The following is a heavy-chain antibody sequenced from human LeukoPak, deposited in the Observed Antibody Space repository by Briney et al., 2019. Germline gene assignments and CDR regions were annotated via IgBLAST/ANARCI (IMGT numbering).Heavy chain of an antibody. Sequence: PGGSLRLSCAASGFTFSSYWMSWVRQAPGKGLEWMGWINPNSGGTNYAQKFQGRVTMTRDTSISTAYMELSRLRSDDTAVYYCAREFIGSSGYWGQGTLVTVSS. D-gene: IGHD6-6*01. CDR3: AREFIGSSGY. J-gene: IGHJ4*02. V-gene: IGHV1-2*02. CDR1: GFTFSSYW. CDR2: INPNSGGT.